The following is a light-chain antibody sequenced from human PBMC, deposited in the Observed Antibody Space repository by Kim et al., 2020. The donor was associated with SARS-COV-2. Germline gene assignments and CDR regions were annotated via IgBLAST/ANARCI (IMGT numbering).Light chain of an antibody. V-gene: IGKV3-11*01. Sequence: EIVLTQSPATLSLSPGERATLSCRASQSVSNYLAWYQQKHGQAPRLLIYDASDRATGIPARFSGSGSGKDFTLTTSSLETEDFAGYYWHNRSNLLTFGAGTKMEIK. CDR3: HNRSNLLT. CDR2: DAS. J-gene: IGKJ4*01. CDR1: QSVSNY.